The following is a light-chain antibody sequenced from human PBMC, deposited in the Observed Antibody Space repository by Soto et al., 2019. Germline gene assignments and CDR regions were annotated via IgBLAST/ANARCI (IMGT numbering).Light chain of an antibody. Sequence: QMTQSTTSLSASVGDRVTITCRASQSISSYVNWYQQKPGKAPQLLIYAASSLQSGVPSRFSGGGSGTDFTLTIISLQPEDFATYYCQQSYSNPLTFGGGTKVDVK. CDR2: AAS. CDR3: QQSYSNPLT. CDR1: QSISSY. V-gene: IGKV1-39*01. J-gene: IGKJ4*01.